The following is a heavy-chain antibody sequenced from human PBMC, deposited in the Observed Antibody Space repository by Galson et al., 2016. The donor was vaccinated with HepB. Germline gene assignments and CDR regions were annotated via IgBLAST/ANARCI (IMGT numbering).Heavy chain of an antibody. J-gene: IGHJ6*02. Sequence: SVKVSCKASGYTFTTSYMHWVRQAPGQGLEWMGIIHPSGGSTDYAQKFQGRVTMTRDTSTSTVYMELSSLRSEDTAVYYCARDLYKGYSGNWYRSDYYYHGMDAWGQGTTVTVSS. D-gene: IGHD6-13*01. CDR3: ARDLYKGYSGNWYRSDYYYHGMDA. CDR2: IHPSGGST. CDR1: GYTFTTSY. V-gene: IGHV1-46*01.